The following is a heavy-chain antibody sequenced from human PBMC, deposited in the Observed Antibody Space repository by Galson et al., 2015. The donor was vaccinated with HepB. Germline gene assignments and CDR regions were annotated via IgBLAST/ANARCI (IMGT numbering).Heavy chain of an antibody. D-gene: IGHD3-16*01. CDR3: ARENSWGNWYFDL. CDR2: VSSDGNTK. V-gene: IGHV3-30*03. J-gene: IGHJ2*01. Sequence: SLRLSCAVSDFPFFAYWMTWVRQAPGGGLEWVTVVSSDGNTKVYADSVKGRFTISRDNSKNTLDLQMNSLRADDTGVYFCARENSWGNWYFDLWGRGTLVTVSS. CDR1: DFPFFAYW.